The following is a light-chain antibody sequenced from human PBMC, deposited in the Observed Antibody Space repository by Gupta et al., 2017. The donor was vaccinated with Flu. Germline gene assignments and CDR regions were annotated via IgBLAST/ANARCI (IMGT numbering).Light chain of an antibody. CDR1: SSDVGGHNH. Sequence: QSAMPQPASVSASPGTSITIFCTGTSSDVGGHNHVSWYQQRPGKAPKLIVYEVTKRPSGISNRFSGSKSANTASLTILGRQAGDEADYYCSSYTTSSTLVFGGGTRLTVL. J-gene: IGLJ2*01. CDR3: SSYTTSSTLV. V-gene: IGLV2-14*01. CDR2: EVT.